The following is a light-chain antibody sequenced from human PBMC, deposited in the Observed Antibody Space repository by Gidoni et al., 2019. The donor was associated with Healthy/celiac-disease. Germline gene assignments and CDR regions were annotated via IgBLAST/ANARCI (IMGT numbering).Light chain of an antibody. J-gene: IGKJ2*01. CDR2: AAS. V-gene: IGKV1-39*01. CDR1: QSISSY. CDR3: QQSYSXXPXT. Sequence: DIQMTQSPSSLSASVGDRVTITCRASQSISSYLNWYQQKPGKAPKLLIYAASSLQSGVPSRFSGSGSXTDFTLTISSLQPEDFATYYCQQSYSXXPXTFGQGTKLEIK.